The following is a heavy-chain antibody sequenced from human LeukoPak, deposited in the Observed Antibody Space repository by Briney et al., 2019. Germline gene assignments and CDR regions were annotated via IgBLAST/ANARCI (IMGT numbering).Heavy chain of an antibody. V-gene: IGHV4-31*03. Sequence: PSQTLSLTCTVSDGSISSGGYYWSWIRQHPGKGLEWIGYIYYSGSTYYNPSLRSRVTISVDTSKNQFSLKLSSVTAADTAVYYCARKGGSTSRYNWFDPWGQGTLVTVSS. J-gene: IGHJ5*02. D-gene: IGHD2-2*01. CDR1: DGSISSGGYY. CDR2: IYYSGST. CDR3: ARKGGSTSRYNWFDP.